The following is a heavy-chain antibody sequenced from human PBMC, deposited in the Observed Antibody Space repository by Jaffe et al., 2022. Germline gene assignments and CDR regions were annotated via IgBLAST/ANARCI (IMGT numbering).Heavy chain of an antibody. J-gene: IGHJ6*03. CDR2: ISSSGSTI. CDR3: ARENDYGGTGYYYYMDV. Sequence: EVQLVESGGGLVQPGGSLRLSCAASGFTFSSYEMNWVRQAPGKGLEWVSYISSSGSTIYYADSVKGRFTISRDNAKNSLYLQMNSLRAEDTAVYYCARENDYGGTGYYYYMDVWGKGTTVTVSS. CDR1: GFTFSSYE. V-gene: IGHV3-48*03. D-gene: IGHD4-17*01.